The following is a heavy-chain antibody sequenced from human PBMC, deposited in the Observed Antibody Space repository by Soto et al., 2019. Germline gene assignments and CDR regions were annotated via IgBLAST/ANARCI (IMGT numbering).Heavy chain of an antibody. CDR3: ARGSPAAGFDY. V-gene: IGHV1-8*01. J-gene: IGHJ4*02. D-gene: IGHD6-13*01. Sequence: ASVKVSCKASGYTFTSYDINWVRQATGQGLEWMGWMNANSGSAGYAQNFQGRVTLTRDTSMSTAYMELSGLRSEDTAMYYCARGSPAAGFDYWGQGTLVTVSS. CDR2: MNANSGSA. CDR1: GYTFTSYD.